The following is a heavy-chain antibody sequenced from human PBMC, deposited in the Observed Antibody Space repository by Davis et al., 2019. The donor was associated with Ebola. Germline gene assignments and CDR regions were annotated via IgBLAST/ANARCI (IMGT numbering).Heavy chain of an antibody. CDR1: VDSITSYY. Sequence: MPSETLSPTCIVPVDSITSYYWSWIRQPPGKGLEWIGEINHSGSTNYNPSLKSRFTISVDTSKNQFSLKLSSVTAADTAVYYCARVGSSYFDLWGRGTLVTVSS. V-gene: IGHV4-34*01. CDR3: ARVGSSYFDL. CDR2: INHSGST. J-gene: IGHJ2*01. D-gene: IGHD3-10*01.